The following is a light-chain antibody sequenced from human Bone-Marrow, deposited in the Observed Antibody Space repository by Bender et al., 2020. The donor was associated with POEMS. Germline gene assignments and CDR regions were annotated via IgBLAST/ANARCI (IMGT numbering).Light chain of an antibody. CDR3: SSYASSTPVV. V-gene: IGLV2-14*03. J-gene: IGLJ2*01. CDR2: DVT. Sequence: QSALTQPASVSGSPGQSITISCTGTSSDVGGYKYVSWYQQHPGKAPKLMLYDVTVRPSGVSNRFSGSKSGNTASLTISGLQADDEADYYCSSYASSTPVVFGGGTKLTVL. CDR1: SSDVGGYKY.